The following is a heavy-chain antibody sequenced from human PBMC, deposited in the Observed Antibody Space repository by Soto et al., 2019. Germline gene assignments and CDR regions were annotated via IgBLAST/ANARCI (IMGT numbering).Heavy chain of an antibody. CDR3: ARRIPAPGTLEAYNWFDP. CDR2: IFSNDEK. V-gene: IGHV2-26*01. D-gene: IGHD6-13*01. Sequence: QVTLKESGPVLVKPTETLTLTCTVSGFSLSNARMGVSWIRQPPGKALEWLAHIFSNDEKSYITSLKSRLTISKDTSKSQVVLTMTHMDPVDTATYYCARRIPAPGTLEAYNWFDPWGQGTLVTVSS. CDR1: GFSLSNARMG. J-gene: IGHJ5*02.